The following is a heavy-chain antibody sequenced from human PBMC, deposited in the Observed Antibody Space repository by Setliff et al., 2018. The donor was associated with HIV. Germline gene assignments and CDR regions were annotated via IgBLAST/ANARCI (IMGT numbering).Heavy chain of an antibody. CDR1: GESFSRYY. J-gene: IGHJ4*02. CDR3: ARRPGGITRARLDN. Sequence: SETLSLTCAVYGESFSRYYFTWIRQAPGRGLEWIGEINHSAFTKYNPSLASRVTMSIDTSKNQFSLLLSSVTAADTAMYFCARRPGGITRARLDNWGQGTPVTVSS. V-gene: IGHV4-34*01. D-gene: IGHD3-16*01. CDR2: INHSAFT.